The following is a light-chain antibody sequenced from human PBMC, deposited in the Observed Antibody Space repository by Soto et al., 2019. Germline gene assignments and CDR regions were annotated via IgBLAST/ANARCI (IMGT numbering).Light chain of an antibody. V-gene: IGLV2-11*01. CDR3: CSYAGSYTFV. CDR1: SSDVGGYNF. CDR2: DVS. J-gene: IGLJ1*01. Sequence: PRSVSGSPGQSVTISCTGTSSDVGGYNFVSWYQQHPGKAPKLLTYDVSKRPSGVPDRFSGSKSGNTASLAISGLQAEDEADYYCCSYAGSYTFVFGTGTKVTVL.